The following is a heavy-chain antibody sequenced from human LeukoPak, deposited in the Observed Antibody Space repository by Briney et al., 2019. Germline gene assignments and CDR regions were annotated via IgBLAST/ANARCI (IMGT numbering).Heavy chain of an antibody. J-gene: IGHJ4*02. V-gene: IGHV3-53*01. CDR3: ARGLSGSSSAAFDS. CDR2: IYSGGST. D-gene: IGHD1-26*01. Sequence: GGSLRLSCAASGFTVSSNYMTWARQAPGKGLEWVSVIYSGGSTYYADSVKGRFTISRDNSKNTLYLQMNSLRAEDTALYYCARGLSGSSSAAFDSWGQGTLVTVSS. CDR1: GFTVSSNY.